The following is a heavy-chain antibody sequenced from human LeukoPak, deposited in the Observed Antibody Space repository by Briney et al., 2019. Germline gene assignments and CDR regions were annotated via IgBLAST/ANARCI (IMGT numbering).Heavy chain of an antibody. V-gene: IGHV4-4*02. CDR2: VYHSGST. J-gene: IGHJ4*02. CDR1: GGSISSSNW. D-gene: IGHD6-19*01. Sequence: SETLSLTCAVSGGSISSSNWWSWVRQPPGKGLEWIGEVYHSGSTNYNPSLKSRVTISVDKSKNQFSLKLSSVTAADTAVYYCARGPGYSSGWYKGLDYWGQGTLVTVSS. CDR3: ARGPGYSSGWYKGLDY.